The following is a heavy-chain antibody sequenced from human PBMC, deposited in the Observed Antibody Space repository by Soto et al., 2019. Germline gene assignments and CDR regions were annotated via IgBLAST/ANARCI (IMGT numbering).Heavy chain of an antibody. J-gene: IGHJ4*02. V-gene: IGHV3-30*18. CDR3: AKVREADMEGGVAVLYFAY. D-gene: IGHD2-15*01. CDR2: ISYDGSNK. CDR1: GFTFSSYG. Sequence: GGSLRLSCAASGFTFSSYGMHWVRQAPGKGLEWVAVISYDGSNKYYADSVKGRFTISRDNSKNTLYLQMNSLRAEDTAAYYCAKVREADMEGGVAVLYFAYGGKGTRVTVPP.